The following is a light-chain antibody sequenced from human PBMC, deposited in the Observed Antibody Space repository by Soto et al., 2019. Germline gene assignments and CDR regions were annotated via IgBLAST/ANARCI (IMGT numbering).Light chain of an antibody. V-gene: IGLV2-8*01. CDR3: TSYVGNDIWV. CDR2: EGT. CDR1: RSDVGAYKY. Sequence: QSALTQPPSASGSPGQSVTISCTGTRSDVGAYKYVSWYQQYPGKAPNLMIYEGTKRPSGVPDRLSGSKSGNTASLTVSGLQAEDEADYYCTSYVGNDIWVFGGGTKVTVL. J-gene: IGLJ3*02.